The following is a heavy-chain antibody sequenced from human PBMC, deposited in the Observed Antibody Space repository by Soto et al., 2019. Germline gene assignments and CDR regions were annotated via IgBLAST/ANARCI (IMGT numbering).Heavy chain of an antibody. J-gene: IGHJ4*02. D-gene: IGHD3-22*01. V-gene: IGHV6-1*01. CDR2: TYYRSKWYN. CDR1: GDSVSSNSAA. Sequence: SQTLSLTCAISGDSVSSNSAAWNWIRQSPSRGLEWLGRTYYRSKWYNDYAVSVKSRITINPDTSKNQFSLQLNSVTPEDTAVYYCAREDYYDGSGHYHPLGFFNYCGPGHLLT. CDR3: AREDYYDGSGHYHPLGFFNY.